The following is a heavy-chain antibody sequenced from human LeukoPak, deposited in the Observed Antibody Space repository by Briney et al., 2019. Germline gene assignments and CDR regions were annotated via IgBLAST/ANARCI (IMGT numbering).Heavy chain of an antibody. CDR2: IYYSRST. CDR1: GGSVSSGDYY. V-gene: IGHV4-61*08. D-gene: IGHD2-21*01. CDR3: ARDNSALDY. Sequence: SETLSLTCSVSGGSVSSGDYYWNWIRQPSGKGLEWVGYIYYSRSTNYNPSLKSRLSISVDRSKNQFSLKLKSVTAADTAVYYCARDNSALDYWGQGTLVTVSS. J-gene: IGHJ4*02.